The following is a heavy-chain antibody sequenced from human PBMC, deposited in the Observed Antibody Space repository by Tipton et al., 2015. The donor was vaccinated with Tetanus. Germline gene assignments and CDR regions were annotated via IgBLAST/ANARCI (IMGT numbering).Heavy chain of an antibody. D-gene: IGHD2-21*02. Sequence: TLSLTCTVSGASFSSGDYYWSWIRKPPGKDLEWIGYIYQTGTTYYNPSLKGRVTLSLDKSKNQFSLNLTSVTAADTAVYYCARTADNWFDPWGQGTLVTVSS. CDR1: GASFSSGDYY. V-gene: IGHV4-30-4*01. CDR3: ARTADNWFDP. J-gene: IGHJ5*02. CDR2: IYQTGTT.